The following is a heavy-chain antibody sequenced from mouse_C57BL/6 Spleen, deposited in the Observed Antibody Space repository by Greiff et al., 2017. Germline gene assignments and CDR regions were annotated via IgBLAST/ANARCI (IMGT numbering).Heavy chain of an antibody. V-gene: IGHV1-66*01. D-gene: IGHD6-5*01. J-gene: IGHJ2*01. CDR3: ARGGPYHYFDY. CDR1: GYSFTSYY. Sequence: QVQLQQSGPELVKPGASVKISCKASGYSFTSYYIHWVKQRPGQGLEWIGWIYPGSGNTKYNEKFKGKATLTADTSSSTAYMQLSSLTSEDSAVYYCARGGPYHYFDYWGQGTTLTVSS. CDR2: IYPGSGNT.